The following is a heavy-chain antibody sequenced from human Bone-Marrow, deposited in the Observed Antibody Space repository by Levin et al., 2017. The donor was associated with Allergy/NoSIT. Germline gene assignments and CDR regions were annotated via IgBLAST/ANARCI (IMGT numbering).Heavy chain of an antibody. V-gene: IGHV3-53*01. CDR3: ASSSYSNSWFDG. J-gene: IGHJ5*02. Sequence: GGSLRLSCTVSGFLVSSNYMSWVRQAPGKGLEWVSIIYADGRTYYADSAKGRFTISRDISKNIVYLQMNNRRVDDTALYYCASSSYSNSWFDGWGQGTRVTVSS. D-gene: IGHD4-11*01. CDR1: GFLVSSNY. CDR2: IYADGRT.